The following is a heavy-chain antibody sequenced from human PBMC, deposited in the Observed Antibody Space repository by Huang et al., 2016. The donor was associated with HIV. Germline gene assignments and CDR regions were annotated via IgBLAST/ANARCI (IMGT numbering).Heavy chain of an antibody. V-gene: IGHV1-8*02. Sequence: QVHLVQSGAEVKKPGASVKVSCKASGYTFTNYDINWVRQAPGRGLEWMGWMNHNNGNAGFAQSFQGRVTMTRKTSITTAYMELTSLTSEDTAVYYCARSAYGDLDYWGLGTLVIVSS. D-gene: IGHD4-17*01. CDR1: GYTFTNYD. J-gene: IGHJ4*02. CDR2: MNHNNGNA. CDR3: ARSAYGDLDY.